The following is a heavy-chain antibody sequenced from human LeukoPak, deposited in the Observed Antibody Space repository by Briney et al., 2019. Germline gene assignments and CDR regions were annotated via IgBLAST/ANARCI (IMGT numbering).Heavy chain of an antibody. CDR2: INSDGSTT. D-gene: IGHD1-1*01. V-gene: IGHV3-74*01. CDR1: GFTFSSYW. Sequence: GGSLRLSCAASGFTFSSYWMHWVRQAPGKGLVWVSRINSDGSTTTYADSVKGRFTISRDNAKNSLYLQMNSLRAEDTTVYYCARDRGTDNWKYYGMDVWGQGTTVTVSS. CDR3: ARDRGTDNWKYYGMDV. J-gene: IGHJ6*02.